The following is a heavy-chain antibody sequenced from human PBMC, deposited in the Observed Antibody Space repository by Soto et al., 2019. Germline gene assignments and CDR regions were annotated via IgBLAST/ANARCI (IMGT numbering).Heavy chain of an antibody. J-gene: IGHJ4*02. Sequence: GESLKISCKGSGYSFDTYWIGWVRQMPGKGLEWMGIIYPGDSDTRYSPSFQGQVTISADKSIRTAYLQWSSLKASDTAMYYCARHGPGTLNHFDYWGQGTLVTVSS. CDR3: ARHGPGTLNHFDY. V-gene: IGHV5-51*01. CDR1: GYSFDTYW. CDR2: IYPGDSDT. D-gene: IGHD6-13*01.